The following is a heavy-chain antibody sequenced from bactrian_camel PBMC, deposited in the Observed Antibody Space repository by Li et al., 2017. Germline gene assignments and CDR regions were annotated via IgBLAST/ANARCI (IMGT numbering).Heavy chain of an antibody. V-gene: IGHV3S25*01. Sequence: LVESGGGLVQPGGSLRLSCAASGFTFSDYRMYWVRQAPGKGLEWVSNINTGDGTTIYADSVKGRFTGSRDNAKNTVYLQMNSLKPEDAAVYYCVVVVNGARGQGTQVTVS. CDR2: INTGDGTT. CDR3: VVVVNGA. CDR1: GFTFSDYR. D-gene: IGHD2*01. J-gene: IGHJ4*01.